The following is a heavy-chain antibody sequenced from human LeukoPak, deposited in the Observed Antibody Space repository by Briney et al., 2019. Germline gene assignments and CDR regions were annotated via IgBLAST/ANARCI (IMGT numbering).Heavy chain of an antibody. D-gene: IGHD6-13*01. J-gene: IGHJ4*02. V-gene: IGHV3-48*03. CDR3: ARDFDSSSWYYFDY. CDR2: ISSSGSTI. CDR1: GFTFSSYE. Sequence: PGGSLRLSCAASGFTFSSYEMNWVRQAPGKGREWVSYISSSGSTIYYADSVKGRFTISRDNAKNSLYLQMNSLRAEDTAVYYCARDFDSSSWYYFDYWGQGTLVTVSS.